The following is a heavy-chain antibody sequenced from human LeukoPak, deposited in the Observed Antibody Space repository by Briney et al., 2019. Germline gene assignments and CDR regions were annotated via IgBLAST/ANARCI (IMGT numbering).Heavy chain of an antibody. CDR3: AASQSRYSSGIDY. J-gene: IGHJ4*02. D-gene: IGHD6-19*01. Sequence: ASVKVSCKASGFTFTSSAMQWVRRARGQRLEWIGWIVVGSGNTNYAQKFQERVTITRDMSTSTAYMELSSLRSEDTAVYYCAASQSRYSSGIDYWGQGTLVTVSS. CDR2: IVVGSGNT. CDR1: GFTFTSSA. V-gene: IGHV1-58*02.